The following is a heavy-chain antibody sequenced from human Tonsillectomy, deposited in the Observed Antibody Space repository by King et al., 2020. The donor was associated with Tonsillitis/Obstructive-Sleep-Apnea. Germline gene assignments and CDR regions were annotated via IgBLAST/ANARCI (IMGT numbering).Heavy chain of an antibody. V-gene: IGHV1-2*04. J-gene: IGHJ5*02. CDR2: INPNSGGT. CDR3: ARGYCSSTSCQGGGWFDP. CDR1: GYTFTGYY. D-gene: IGHD2-2*01. Sequence: EQLVQSGAEVKKPGASVKVSCKASGYTFTGYYMHWVRQAPGQGLEWMGWINPNSGGTNYAQKFQGWVTMTRDTSISTAYMELSRLGSDDTAVYYCARGYCSSTSCQGGGWFDPWGQGTLVTVSS.